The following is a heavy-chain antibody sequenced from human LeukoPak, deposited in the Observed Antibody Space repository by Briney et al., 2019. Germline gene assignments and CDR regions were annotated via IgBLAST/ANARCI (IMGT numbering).Heavy chain of an antibody. Sequence: ASVKVSCKVSGYTLTELSMHWVRQAPGKGLEWMGGFDPEDGETIYAQKFQGRVTMTRDTSTSTVYMELSSLRSEDTAVYYCARNRITMVRGVINWFDPWGQGTLVTVSS. D-gene: IGHD3-10*01. CDR1: GYTLTELS. J-gene: IGHJ5*02. CDR2: FDPEDGET. V-gene: IGHV1-24*01. CDR3: ARNRITMVRGVINWFDP.